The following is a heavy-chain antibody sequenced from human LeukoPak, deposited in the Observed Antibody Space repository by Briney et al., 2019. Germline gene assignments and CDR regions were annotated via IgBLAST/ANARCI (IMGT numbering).Heavy chain of an antibody. D-gene: IGHD6-19*01. Sequence: KRWGSLRLSCAASGFTFSNAWMSWVRQAPGKGLEWVGRIKSKTDGGTTDYAAPVKGRFTISRDDSKNTLYLQMNSLKTEDTAVYYCTTDFPSMQWLATLDYWGQGTLVTVSS. J-gene: IGHJ4*02. CDR1: GFTFSNAW. CDR3: TTDFPSMQWLATLDY. V-gene: IGHV3-15*01. CDR2: IKSKTDGGTT.